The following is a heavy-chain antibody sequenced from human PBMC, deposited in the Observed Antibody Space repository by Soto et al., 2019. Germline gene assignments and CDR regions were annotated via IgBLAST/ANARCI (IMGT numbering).Heavy chain of an antibody. CDR2: INHSGST. CDR1: GGSFSGYY. J-gene: IGHJ6*03. D-gene: IGHD5-12*01. V-gene: IGHV4-34*01. CDR3: ARGMGYDHYYYYYYMDV. Sequence: SETLSLTCAVYGGSFSGYYWSWIRQPPGKGLEWIGEINHSGSTNYNPSLKSRVTISVDTSKNQFSLKLSSVTAADTAVYYCARGMGYDHYYYYYYMDVWGKGTTVTVSS.